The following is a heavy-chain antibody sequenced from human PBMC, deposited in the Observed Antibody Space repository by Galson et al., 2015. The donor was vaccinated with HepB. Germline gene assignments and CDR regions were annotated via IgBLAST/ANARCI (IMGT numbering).Heavy chain of an antibody. J-gene: IGHJ5*02. V-gene: IGHV1-2*04. CDR2: INPNSGGT. CDR1: GYTFTGYY. Sequence: SVKVSCKASGYTFTGYYMHWVRQAPGQGLEWMGWINPNSGGTNYAQKFQGWVTMTRDTSISTAYMELSRLRSDDTAVYYCARAEGYDFWSGYSVWFDPWGQGTLVTVSS. CDR3: ARAEGYDFWSGYSVWFDP. D-gene: IGHD3-3*01.